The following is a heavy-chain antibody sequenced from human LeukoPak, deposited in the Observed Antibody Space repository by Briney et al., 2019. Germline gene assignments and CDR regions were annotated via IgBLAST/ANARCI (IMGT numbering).Heavy chain of an antibody. CDR2: ISGGGTT. V-gene: IGHV3-23*01. CDR1: GFTFSNYA. J-gene: IGHJ5*02. Sequence: PGGSLRLSCAASGFTFSNYAMNWVRQAPGKGLEWVSSISGGGTTYYADSVKGRFTISRDNSKSALYLQMNSLRAEDTAVYYCAKSSAYYTNWFDPWGQGTLVTVSS. D-gene: IGHD3-22*01. CDR3: AKSSAYYTNWFDP.